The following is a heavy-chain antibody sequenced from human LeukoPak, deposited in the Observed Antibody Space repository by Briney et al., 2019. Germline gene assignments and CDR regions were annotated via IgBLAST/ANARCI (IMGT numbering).Heavy chain of an antibody. J-gene: IGHJ3*02. CDR2: IYSGGST. CDR3: ATARGVFDI. D-gene: IGHD2-15*01. CDR1: IHTLRRKH. Sequence: GGSLSLSCGAWIHTLRRKHMTCPRQAPGKGLEWVSVIYSGGSTYYTDSVKGRFTISRDNSKNTLYLQMNNLRAEDTAVYYCATARGVFDIWGQGTMVTVSS. V-gene: IGHV3-66*01.